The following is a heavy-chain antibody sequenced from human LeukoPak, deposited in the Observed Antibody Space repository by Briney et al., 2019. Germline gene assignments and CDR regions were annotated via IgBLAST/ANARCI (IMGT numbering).Heavy chain of an antibody. CDR2: ISAYNGNT. Sequence: ASLKVSCKASGYTFTSYGISWVRQAPGPGLEWMGWISAYNGNTNYAQKLQGRVTITTDTSTSTAYMELRSLRSDDTAVYYCAFGSVVPAEGRWFDPWGQGTLVTVSS. J-gene: IGHJ5*02. D-gene: IGHD2-2*01. CDR1: GYTFTSYG. V-gene: IGHV1-18*01. CDR3: AFGSVVPAEGRWFDP.